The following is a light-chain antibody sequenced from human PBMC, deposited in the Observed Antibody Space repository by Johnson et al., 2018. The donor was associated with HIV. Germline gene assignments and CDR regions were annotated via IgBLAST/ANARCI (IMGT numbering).Light chain of an antibody. CDR3: GTWDNSLKAEG. Sequence: QSVLTQPPSVSAAPGQKVTISCSGSSSNIGRNYVSWYQQLPGTAPKLLIFDNNKRPSGIPDRFSGSTSGASTTLAITGLQTGDEAGYYCGTWDNSLKAEGVGTGTKVTVL. CDR1: SSNIGRNY. V-gene: IGLV1-51*01. J-gene: IGLJ1*01. CDR2: DNN.